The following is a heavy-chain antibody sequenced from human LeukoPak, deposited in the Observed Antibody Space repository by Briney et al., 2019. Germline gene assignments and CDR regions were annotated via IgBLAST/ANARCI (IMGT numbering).Heavy chain of an antibody. CDR2: IYHSGST. CDR1: GGSISSSNW. D-gene: IGHD3-22*01. CDR3: AREGLGGYYYGFYY. J-gene: IGHJ4*02. Sequence: SETLSLTCAVSGGSISSSNWWSWVRQPPGKGLEWIGEIYHSGSTNYNPSLKSRVTISVDKSKNQFSLKLSSVTAADTAVYYCAREGLGGYYYGFYYWGQGTLVTVSS. V-gene: IGHV4-4*02.